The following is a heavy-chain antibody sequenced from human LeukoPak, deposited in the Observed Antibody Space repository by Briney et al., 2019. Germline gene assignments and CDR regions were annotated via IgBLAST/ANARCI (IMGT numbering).Heavy chain of an antibody. CDR3: ARITMVRGVIHDFDY. V-gene: IGHV5-51*01. D-gene: IGHD3-10*01. CDR2: IYPGDSDT. Sequence: GESLKISCKGSGYSFTSYWIGWVRQMPGKGLEWMGIIYPGDSDTRYSPSFQGQVTISADKSISTAYLQWSSLKASDTAMYYCARITMVRGVIHDFDYWGQGTLVTVSS. J-gene: IGHJ4*02. CDR1: GYSFTSYW.